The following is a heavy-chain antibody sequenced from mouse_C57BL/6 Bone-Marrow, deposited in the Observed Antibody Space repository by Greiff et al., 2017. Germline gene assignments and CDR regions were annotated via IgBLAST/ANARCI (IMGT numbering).Heavy chain of an antibody. D-gene: IGHD1-1*01. V-gene: IGHV1-53*01. CDR1: GYTFTSYW. Sequence: QVQLQQPGTELVKPGASVKLSCKASGYTFTSYWMHWVKQRPGHGLEWIGNINPRNGGTNYNEKFKSKATLTVDKSSSPAYMQLSSLTSEDSAVYYCARSAVVGDFGYGGRGTTLTVCS. CDR2: INPRNGGT. J-gene: IGHJ2*01. CDR3: ARSAVVGDFGY.